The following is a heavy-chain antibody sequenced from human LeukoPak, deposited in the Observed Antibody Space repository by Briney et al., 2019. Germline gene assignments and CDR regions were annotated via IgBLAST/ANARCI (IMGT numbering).Heavy chain of an antibody. J-gene: IGHJ5*02. Sequence: SETLSLTCTVSGGSISSYYWIWIRQPPGKGLEWIGYIYYSGSANYNPSLKSRVTISVDTSKNQFSLELSSVTAADTAVYYCARDQVTMVRGVITPHNWFDPWGQGALVTVSS. CDR2: IYYSGSA. D-gene: IGHD3-10*01. CDR1: GGSISSYY. V-gene: IGHV4-59*01. CDR3: ARDQVTMVRGVITPHNWFDP.